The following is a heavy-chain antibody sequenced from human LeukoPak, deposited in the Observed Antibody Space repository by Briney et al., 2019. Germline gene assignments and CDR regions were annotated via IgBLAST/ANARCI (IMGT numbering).Heavy chain of an antibody. V-gene: IGHV3-7*01. CDR3: VRDRSRTTVTRFDS. J-gene: IGHJ4*02. CDR2: INEDGGEK. Sequence: GGSLRLSCVASRFSLSNFWMIWVRQAPGKGLEWVANINEDGGEKNYVDSVKGRFTISRDNAKNSLFLQMNSLRAEDTAVYYCVRDRSRTTVTRFDSWGQGILVTVSS. CDR1: RFSLSNFW. D-gene: IGHD4-17*01.